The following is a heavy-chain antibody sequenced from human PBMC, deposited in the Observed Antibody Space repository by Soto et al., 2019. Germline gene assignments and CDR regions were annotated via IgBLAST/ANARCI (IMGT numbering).Heavy chain of an antibody. Sequence: TSATLSLTCAVSRCSFSSGAYSWRWIRQPPGEGLQWIGYIYNSGSTYYNPSLKTRVTMSVDRSNNQFSLMLNSVTAADTAVYYCARAFSSGYFDYWGHGTLVTVSS. CDR3: ARAFSSGYFDY. V-gene: IGHV4-30-2*01. D-gene: IGHD3-22*01. J-gene: IGHJ4*01. CDR2: IYNSGST. CDR1: RCSFSSGAYS.